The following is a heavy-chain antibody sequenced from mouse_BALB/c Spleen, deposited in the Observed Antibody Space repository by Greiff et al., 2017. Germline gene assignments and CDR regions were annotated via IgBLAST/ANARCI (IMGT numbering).Heavy chain of an antibody. J-gene: IGHJ4*01. Sequence: VQLKQSGPELVKPGASVKIPCKASGYTFTDYNMDWVKQSHGKSLEWIGDINPNNGGTIYNQKFKGKATLTVDKSSSTAYMELRSLTSEDTAVYYCARRGEVYYAMDYWGQGTSVTVSS. CDR2: INPNNGGT. CDR1: GYTFTDYN. CDR3: ARRGEVYYAMDY. V-gene: IGHV1-18*01. D-gene: IGHD2-14*01.